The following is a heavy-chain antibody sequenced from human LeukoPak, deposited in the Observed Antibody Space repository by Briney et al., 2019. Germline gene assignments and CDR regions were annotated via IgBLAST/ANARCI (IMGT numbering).Heavy chain of an antibody. J-gene: IGHJ5*02. V-gene: IGHV5-51*01. CDR3: ARVRDSYSSSWYGNWFDP. Sequence: GESLKISCKGSGYSFTSYWIGWVRQMPGKGLEWMGIIYPGDSDTRYGPSFQGQVTISADKSISTAYLQWSSLKASDTAMYYCARVRDSYSSSWYGNWFDPWGQGTLVTVSS. CDR1: GYSFTSYW. CDR2: IYPGDSDT. D-gene: IGHD6-13*01.